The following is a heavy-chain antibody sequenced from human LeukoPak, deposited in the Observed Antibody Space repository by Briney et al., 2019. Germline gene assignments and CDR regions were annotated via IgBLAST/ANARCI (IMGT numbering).Heavy chain of an antibody. CDR3: WVDLERDVIGGFDP. CDR1: GGSISNYF. D-gene: IGHD2-2*03. Sequence: SETLSLTCTVSGGSISNYFWSWIRQPPGKGLEWIGFIHHSGTKYRPSLKSRVTISLETSKNHFSLQRASVTAAAPALYYLWVDLERDVIGGFDPWGQGTLVTVSS. CDR2: IHHSGT. J-gene: IGHJ5*02. V-gene: IGHV4-59*01.